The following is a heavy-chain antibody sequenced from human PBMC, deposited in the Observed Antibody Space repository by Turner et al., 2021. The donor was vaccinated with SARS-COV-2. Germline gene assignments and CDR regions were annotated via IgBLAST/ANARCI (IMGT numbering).Heavy chain of an antibody. Sequence: EVQLLESGGGLVPPGGSLRLSCAASGFTFDDYAMHWVRQAPGKGLEWVSGSGSIGYADSVKGRFTISRDNAKNSLYLQMNSLRVEDTALYYCVKDLGYSSGGMDVWGQGTTVTVSS. CDR1: GFTFDDYA. J-gene: IGHJ6*02. CDR2: SGSI. V-gene: IGHV3-9*01. D-gene: IGHD6-19*01. CDR3: VKDLGYSSGGMDV.